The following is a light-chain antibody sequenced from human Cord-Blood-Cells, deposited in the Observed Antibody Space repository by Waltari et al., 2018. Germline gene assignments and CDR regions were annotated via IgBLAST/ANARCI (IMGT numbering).Light chain of an antibody. J-gene: IGKJ3*01. CDR1: QSISSY. CDR2: AAS. V-gene: IGKV1-39*01. CDR3: QQPFT. Sequence: DIQMTQSPSSLSASVGDRVTITCRASQSISSYLNWYQQKPGKAPKLLIYAASSLQSGVPSRFSGSGSGTDFTLTISSLQPEDFAVYYCQQPFTFGPGTKVDIK.